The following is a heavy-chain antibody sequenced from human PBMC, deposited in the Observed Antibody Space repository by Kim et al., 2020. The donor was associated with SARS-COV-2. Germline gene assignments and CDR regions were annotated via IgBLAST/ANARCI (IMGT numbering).Heavy chain of an antibody. CDR2: INLGSGGT. V-gene: IGHV1-46*01. J-gene: IGHJ4*02. CDR1: ENPSTGPQ. D-gene: IGHD3-22*01. CDR3: ARANEMVVVIPDY. Sequence: ASVKVSCKTSENPSTGPQMHWMRQAPGQGPEWIGMINLGSGGTTYAQKFQGRVTMTRDTSTRTLYMELSSLRSEDTAVYYCARANEMVVVIPDYWGPGTLVTVSS.